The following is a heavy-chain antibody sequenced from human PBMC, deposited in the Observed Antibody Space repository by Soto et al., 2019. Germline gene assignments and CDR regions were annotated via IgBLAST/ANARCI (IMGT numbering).Heavy chain of an antibody. CDR3: ARVSSATMIVVVITPHDALDI. V-gene: IGHV1-18*04. J-gene: IGHJ3*02. CDR1: GYPFTSYG. CDR2: ISAYNGNT. Sequence: ASVKVSCKASGYPFTSYGISWVRNAPGQGLEWMGWISAYNGNTNYAQKLQGRVTMNTDTSTSTAYMELRSLRSDETAVNYCARVSSATMIVVVITPHDALDIWGQGTMVTVSS. D-gene: IGHD3-22*01.